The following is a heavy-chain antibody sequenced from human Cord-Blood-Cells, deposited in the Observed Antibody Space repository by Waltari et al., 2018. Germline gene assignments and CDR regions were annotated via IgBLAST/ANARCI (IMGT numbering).Heavy chain of an antibody. D-gene: IGHD4-17*01. Sequence: QVQLQQWGAGLLKPSETLSLTCAVYGGSFSGYYWSWIRQPPGKGLEWIGEINHSGSTNYNPSLKSRVTISVDTSKNQFSLKLSSVTAADTAVYYGARGGEGGVGDYWGQGTLVTVSS. CDR3: ARGGEGGVGDY. CDR2: INHSGST. CDR1: GGSFSGYY. J-gene: IGHJ4*02. V-gene: IGHV4-34*01.